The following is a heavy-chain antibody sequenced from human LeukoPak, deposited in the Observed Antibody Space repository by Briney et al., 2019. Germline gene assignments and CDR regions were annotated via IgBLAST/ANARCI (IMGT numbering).Heavy chain of an antibody. V-gene: IGHV3-11*06. D-gene: IGHD3-22*01. CDR2: ISSRSHYI. CDR3: ARDGSAYYNENTGYRGEFDS. J-gene: IGHJ4*02. CDR1: GFTFSDYY. Sequence: KTGGSLRLSCAASGFTFSDYYMSWIRQAPGKGLEWVSCISSRSHYIYYTDSVKGRFTISRDNAKNSVRAEDAAVYYCARDGSAYYNENTGYRGEFDSWGQGALVIVSS.